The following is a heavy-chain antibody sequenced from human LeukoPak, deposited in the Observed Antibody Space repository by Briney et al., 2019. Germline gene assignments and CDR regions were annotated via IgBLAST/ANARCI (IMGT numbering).Heavy chain of an antibody. Sequence: SETLSLTCTVSGGSISSYYWNWIRQPAGKGLEWIGRIYAGGRSNYNPSLRSRVTISVDTSKNQFSLRLSSVTATDTGVYYCASDHSGWLGLGYWGQGTLVSVSS. D-gene: IGHD6-19*01. J-gene: IGHJ4*02. CDR2: IYAGGRS. CDR1: GGSISSYY. V-gene: IGHV4-4*07. CDR3: ASDHSGWLGLGY.